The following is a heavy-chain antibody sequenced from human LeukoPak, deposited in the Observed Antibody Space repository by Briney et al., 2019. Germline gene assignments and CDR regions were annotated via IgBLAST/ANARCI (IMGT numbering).Heavy chain of an antibody. V-gene: IGHV3-15*01. CDR3: STNQALDI. CDR1: GFIFSDAW. CDR2: IKRIADGGPT. Sequence: GGSLRLSCAAFGFIFSDAWMTWVRQAPGKGLEWVGRIKRIADGGPTDYAAPVKGRFTISRDDSKNTLYLQMNSLKIEDTAVYYCSTNQALDIWGQGTKVTVSS. J-gene: IGHJ3*02.